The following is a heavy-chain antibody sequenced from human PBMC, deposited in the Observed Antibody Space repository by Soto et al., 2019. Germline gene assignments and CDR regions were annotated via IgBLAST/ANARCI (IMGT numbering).Heavy chain of an antibody. CDR2: IIPIFGTA. CDR1: GGTFSSYA. J-gene: IGHJ4*02. V-gene: IGHV1-69*13. CDR3: ARGLEAPLGYYFDY. Sequence: SVKVSCKASGGTFSSYAISWVRQVPGQGLEWMGGIIPIFGTANYAQKFQGRVTITADESTSTAYMELSSLRSEDTAVYYCARGLEAPLGYYFDYWGQGTLVTVS. D-gene: IGHD3-10*01.